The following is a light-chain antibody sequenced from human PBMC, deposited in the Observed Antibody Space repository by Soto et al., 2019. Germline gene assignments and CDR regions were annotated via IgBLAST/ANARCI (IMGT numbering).Light chain of an antibody. CDR3: QQTYDSLVS. J-gene: IGKJ4*01. Sequence: IVMTQSPATLSVSPGERATLSCRASRGISSNLAWYQQKPGQAPRLLIYDASTRATGIPARFSGSGSGTEFTLTISSLQPEDFGTYYCQQTYDSLVSFGGGTKVDIK. CDR1: RGISSN. CDR2: DAS. V-gene: IGKV3-15*01.